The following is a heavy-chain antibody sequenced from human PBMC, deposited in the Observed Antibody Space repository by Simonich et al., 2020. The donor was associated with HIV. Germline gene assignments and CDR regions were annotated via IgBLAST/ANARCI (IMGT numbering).Heavy chain of an antibody. CDR2: NDPEDTKT. J-gene: IGHJ3*02. D-gene: IGHD1-26*01. CDR1: GYTFTDYY. V-gene: IGHV1-69-2*01. Sequence: EVQLVQSGAEVKKPGATVKIYCKVSGYTFTDYYIHVVQQAPGEGLEWMGRNDPEDTKTIYAEKFQGRVTITADTSTDTDYMERSSLRSEDTAVYYCATKRGNLVGADAFDIWGQGTMVTVSS. CDR3: ATKRGNLVGADAFDI.